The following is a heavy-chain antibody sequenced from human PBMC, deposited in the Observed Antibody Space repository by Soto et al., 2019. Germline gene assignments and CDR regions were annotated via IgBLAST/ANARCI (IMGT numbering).Heavy chain of an antibody. V-gene: IGHV1-69*13. CDR3: ARGMGGSQKGYYYYGMDV. D-gene: IGHD1-26*01. Sequence: SVKVSCKASGGTFSSYAISWVRQAPGQGLEWMGGIIPIFGTANYAQKFQGRVTITADESTSTAYMELSSLRSEDTAVYYCARGMGGSQKGYYYYGMDVWGQGTTVTVSS. J-gene: IGHJ6*02. CDR1: GGTFSSYA. CDR2: IIPIFGTA.